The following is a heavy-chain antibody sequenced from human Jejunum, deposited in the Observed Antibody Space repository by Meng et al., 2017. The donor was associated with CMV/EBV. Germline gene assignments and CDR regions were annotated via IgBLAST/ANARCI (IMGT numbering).Heavy chain of an antibody. CDR2: IKPNSGDT. D-gene: IGHD7-27*01. J-gene: IGHJ4*02. V-gene: IGHV1-2*02. CDR1: GYFFSDHF. CDR3: ARDHAWGADY. Sequence: FKTSGYFFSDHFMHWVRQAPGQGLEWMGWIKPNSGDTNYAQNFQGRVTMTSDSSFNTAYMELSRLTSDDTAVYYCARDHAWGADYWGQGTLVTVSS.